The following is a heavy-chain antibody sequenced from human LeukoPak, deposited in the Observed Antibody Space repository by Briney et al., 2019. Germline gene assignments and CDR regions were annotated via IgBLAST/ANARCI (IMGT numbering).Heavy chain of an antibody. J-gene: IGHJ4*02. CDR3: AKGSANARPYYFDY. CDR2: ITDSGSNT. CDR1: GFTFSSYA. D-gene: IGHD2-15*01. V-gene: IGHV3-23*01. Sequence: GGSLRLSCAGSGFTFSSYAMSWVRQAPGKGLEWVSAITDSGSNTFHADSVKDRLTISRDNSKNTLYLQMNSLRAEDTAIYYCAKGSANARPYYFDYWGQGTLVTVSS.